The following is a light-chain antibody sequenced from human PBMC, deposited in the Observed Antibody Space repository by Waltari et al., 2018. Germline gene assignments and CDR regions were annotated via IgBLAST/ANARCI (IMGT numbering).Light chain of an antibody. CDR2: FNA. V-gene: IGLV1-40*01. CDR3: QSYDSSLSGRV. J-gene: IGLJ2*01. CDR1: RSNIGAGYD. Sequence: QSVLTQPPSVSGAPGQRVTISCTGTRSNIGAGYDVHWYQQLPGAAPKLLFRFNAIRPLGVPDRFSGSRSVTSASLAITGLRPEDEADYYCQSYDSSLSGRVFGGGTKVTVL.